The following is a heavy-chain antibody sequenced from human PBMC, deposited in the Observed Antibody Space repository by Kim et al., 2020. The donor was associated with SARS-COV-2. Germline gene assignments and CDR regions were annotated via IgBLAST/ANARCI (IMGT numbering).Heavy chain of an antibody. CDR2: INSDGSST. D-gene: IGHD3-16*01. CDR1: GFTFSSYW. Sequence: GGSLRLSCAASGFTFSSYWMHWVRQVPGKGLVWVSRINSDGSSTSYADSVKGRYTISRDNAKKKLYVQMNSLRAEDTAVYYCARARGGLLEYFQHWGQGT. V-gene: IGHV3-74*01. CDR3: ARARGGLLEYFQH. J-gene: IGHJ1*01.